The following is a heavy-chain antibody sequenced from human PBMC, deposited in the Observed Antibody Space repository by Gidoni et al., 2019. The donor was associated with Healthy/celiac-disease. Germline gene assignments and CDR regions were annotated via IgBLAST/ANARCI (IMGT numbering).Heavy chain of an antibody. CDR2: INHSGST. J-gene: IGHJ4*02. CDR3: ARDTAMASDY. Sequence: QVQLQQWGAGLLKPSETLSLTVAVYGGSFSGYYWSWNRKPPGKGLALIGEINHSGSTNYNPSLKSRVTISVDTSKNQFSLKLSSVTAADTAVYYCARDTAMASDYWGQGTLVTVSS. CDR1: GGSFSGYY. D-gene: IGHD5-18*01. V-gene: IGHV4-34*01.